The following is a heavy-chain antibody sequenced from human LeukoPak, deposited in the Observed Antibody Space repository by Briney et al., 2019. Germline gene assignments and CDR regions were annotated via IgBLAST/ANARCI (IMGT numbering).Heavy chain of an antibody. CDR2: IRYDGSNK. Sequence: PGVSLRLSCAASGFTFSTYEMHWVRQAPGKGLEWVAFIRYDGSNKYYADSVKGRFTISRDNSKNTLYLQMNSLRAEDTAVYYCAKDTITYSGSYCYFDYWGQGTLVTVSS. V-gene: IGHV3-30*02. CDR1: GFTFSTYE. D-gene: IGHD1-26*01. J-gene: IGHJ4*02. CDR3: AKDTITYSGSYCYFDY.